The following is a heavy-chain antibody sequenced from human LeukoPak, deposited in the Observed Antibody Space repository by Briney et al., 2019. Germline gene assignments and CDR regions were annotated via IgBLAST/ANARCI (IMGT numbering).Heavy chain of an antibody. J-gene: IGHJ4*02. Sequence: GGSLRLSCAASGFTFSSYSMNWVRQAPGKGLEWVSSISSSSSYIYYADSVKGRFTISRDNAKNSLYLQMNSLRAEDTAVYYCARAPNGGFGEIPWGQGTLVTVSS. CDR1: GFTFSSYS. CDR2: ISSSSSYI. CDR3: ARAPNGGFGEIP. D-gene: IGHD3-10*01. V-gene: IGHV3-21*01.